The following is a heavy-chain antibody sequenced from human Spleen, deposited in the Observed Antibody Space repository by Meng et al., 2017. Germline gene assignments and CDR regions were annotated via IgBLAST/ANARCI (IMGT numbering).Heavy chain of an antibody. V-gene: IGHV3-74*01. CDR1: EFAFSVYS. CDR3: ARDRGGVITSHYGMDV. D-gene: IGHD3-10*01. J-gene: IGHJ6*02. Sequence: GESLKISCAASEFAFSVYSMYWVRQAPGKGLVWVSRINSDGSFTSYADSVKGRFTISRDNAKNTLYLQMNNLRAEDTAVYYCARDRGGVITSHYGMDVWGQGTTVTVSS. CDR2: INSDGSFT.